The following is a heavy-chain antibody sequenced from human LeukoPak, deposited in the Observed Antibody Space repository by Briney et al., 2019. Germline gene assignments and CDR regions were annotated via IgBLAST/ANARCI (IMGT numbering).Heavy chain of an antibody. CDR3: ARETGEMATMYYFDY. D-gene: IGHD5-24*01. J-gene: IGHJ4*02. V-gene: IGHV4-34*01. CDR2: INHSGST. Sequence: SETLSLTCAVYGGSFSGYYWSWIRQPPGKGLEWIGEINHSGSTNYNPSLKSRVTISVDTSKNQFSLKLSSVTAADTAVYYCARETGEMATMYYFDYWGQGTLVTVSS. CDR1: GGSFSGYY.